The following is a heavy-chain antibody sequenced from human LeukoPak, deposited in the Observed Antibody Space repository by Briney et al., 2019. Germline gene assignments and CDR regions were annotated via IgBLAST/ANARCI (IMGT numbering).Heavy chain of an antibody. CDR1: GFIFSSWW. Sequence: SGGSLRLSCAASGFIFSSWWMIWFRRLPGKGLVSVSHINTDGSYIRYADSVKGRFTISRDNAKNTLYLQMNSLRPEDTGVYYCTTFGIDWSLSYWGQGALVTVSS. CDR3: TTFGIDWSLSY. CDR2: INTDGSYI. J-gene: IGHJ4*02. D-gene: IGHD3-9*01. V-gene: IGHV3-74*01.